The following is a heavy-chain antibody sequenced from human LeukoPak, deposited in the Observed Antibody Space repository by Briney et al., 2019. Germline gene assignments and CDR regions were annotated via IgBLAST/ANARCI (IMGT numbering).Heavy chain of an antibody. D-gene: IGHD3-22*01. CDR2: ISGSGGST. CDR3: AKDLAPITMIAQGYFQH. V-gene: IGHV3-23*01. J-gene: IGHJ1*01. CDR1: GFTFSSYA. Sequence: QSGGSLRLSCAASGFTFSSYAMSRVRQAPGKGLEWVSAISGSGGSTYYADSVKGRFTISRDNSKNTLYLQMNSLRAEDTAVYYCAKDLAPITMIAQGYFQHWGQGTLVTVSS.